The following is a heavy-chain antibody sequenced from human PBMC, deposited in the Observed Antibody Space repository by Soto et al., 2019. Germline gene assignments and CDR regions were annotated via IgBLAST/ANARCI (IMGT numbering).Heavy chain of an antibody. J-gene: IGHJ1*01. D-gene: IGHD3-9*01. CDR3: AKDVHYDIVTGFEYFDH. V-gene: IGHV3-23*01. CDR2: ISGTGRVT. Sequence: EVQLLESGGGLVQPGESLKIYCAVSGFTFSSYAMSWVRQAPGKGLEWVSGISGTGRVTNYAESVKGRFTISRDNPKNTLSLEMKSLRAEDTAVYYCAKDVHYDIVTGFEYFDHWVQGTLVTVSS. CDR1: GFTFSSYA.